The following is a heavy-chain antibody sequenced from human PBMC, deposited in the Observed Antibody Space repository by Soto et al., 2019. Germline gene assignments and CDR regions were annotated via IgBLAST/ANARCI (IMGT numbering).Heavy chain of an antibody. D-gene: IGHD2-15*01. CDR2: INPSGGIT. Sequence: GASVKVSCKASGGTFSSYTISWVRPAPKQGLEWMGRINPSGGITSYAQKFQGRVTITGDTSTSTVYMELSSLRSEDTAVYYCASLSLYYRGFDCIGGSVYPFDYWGQGTLVTVSS. V-gene: IGHV1-69*02. CDR3: ASLSLYYRGFDCIGGSVYPFDY. J-gene: IGHJ4*02. CDR1: GGTFSSYT.